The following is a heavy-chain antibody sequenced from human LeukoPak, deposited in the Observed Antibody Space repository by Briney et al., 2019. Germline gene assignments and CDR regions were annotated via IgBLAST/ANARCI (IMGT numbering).Heavy chain of an antibody. CDR3: ALGSDILTGYNWFDP. J-gene: IGHJ5*02. CDR1: GYSISSGYY. V-gene: IGHV4-38-2*01. CDR2: IYHSGST. D-gene: IGHD3-9*01. Sequence: SETLSLTCAVSGYSISSGYYWGWIRQPPGKGLEWIESIYHSGSTYYNPSLKSRVTISVDTSKNQFSLKLSSVTAADTAVYYCALGSDILTGYNWFDPWGQGTLVTVSS.